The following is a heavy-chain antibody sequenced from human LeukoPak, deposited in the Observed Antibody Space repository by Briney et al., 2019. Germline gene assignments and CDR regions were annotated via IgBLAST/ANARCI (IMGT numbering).Heavy chain of an antibody. CDR1: GFTVSSNS. V-gene: IGHV3-53*01. D-gene: IGHD5-18*01. Sequence: GGSLRLSCTVSGFTVSSNSMSWVRQAPGKGLEWVSFIYSGSTHYSDSVKGRFTISRDNSKNTLYLQMNSLRADDTAVYYCGRDGRLIQLWFDPWGQGTLVTVSS. CDR2: IYSGST. CDR3: GRDGRLIQLWFDP. J-gene: IGHJ5*02.